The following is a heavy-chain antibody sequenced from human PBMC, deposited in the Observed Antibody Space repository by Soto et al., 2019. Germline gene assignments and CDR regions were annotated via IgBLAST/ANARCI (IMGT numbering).Heavy chain of an antibody. V-gene: IGHV4-34*01. CDR2: INHSGST. CDR3: AIIRKEIAARHSFPPVKFSLFDI. Sequence: SETLSLTCAVYGGSFSGYYWSWIRQPPGKGLEWIGEINHSGSTNYNPSLKSRVTISVDTSKNQFSLKLSSVTAADTAVYYCAIIRKEIAARHSFPPVKFSLFDIWGQGTMVTVSS. J-gene: IGHJ3*02. D-gene: IGHD6-6*01. CDR1: GGSFSGYY.